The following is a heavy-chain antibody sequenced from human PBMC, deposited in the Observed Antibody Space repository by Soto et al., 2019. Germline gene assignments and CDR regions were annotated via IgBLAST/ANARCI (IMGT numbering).Heavy chain of an antibody. V-gene: IGHV1-2*04. Sequence: ASVKVSCKASGYTFTGYYMHWVRQAPGQGLEWMGWINPNSGGTNYAQKFQGWVTMTRDTSISTAYMELSRLRSDDTAVYYCARDGIYYVILTGYTGKYYYYMDVWGKGTTVTVSS. CDR3: ARDGIYYVILTGYTGKYYYYMDV. D-gene: IGHD3-9*01. CDR1: GYTFTGYY. J-gene: IGHJ6*03. CDR2: INPNSGGT.